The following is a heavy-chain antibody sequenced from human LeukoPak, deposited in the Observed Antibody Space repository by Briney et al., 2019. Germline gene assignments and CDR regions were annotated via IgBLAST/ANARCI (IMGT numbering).Heavy chain of an antibody. CDR1: GYTFTGYY. V-gene: IGHV1-8*02. CDR2: MNPNSGDT. J-gene: IGHJ4*02. Sequence: GASVKVSCKASGYTFTGYYMNWVRQATGQGLEWMGWMNPNSGDTGYAQKFQGRVTMTRNTAISTAYMELSSLRSEDTAVYYCARRIGNRWYSDYWGQGTLVTVSS. D-gene: IGHD1/OR15-1a*01. CDR3: ARRIGNRWYSDY.